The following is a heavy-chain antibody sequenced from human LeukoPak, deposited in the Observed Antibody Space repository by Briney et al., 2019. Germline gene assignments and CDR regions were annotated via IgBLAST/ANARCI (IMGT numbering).Heavy chain of an antibody. D-gene: IGHD1-26*01. Sequence: GGSLRLSCAASGFTLSNYWMSWVRQAPGKGLEWVANMKHDGTEKSYVDSVKGRFTISRDDAKNSLYLQMNSLRAEDTALYYCARSPYSGSYGPFDYWGQGTLVTVSS. CDR1: GFTLSNYW. CDR2: MKHDGTEK. CDR3: ARSPYSGSYGPFDY. J-gene: IGHJ4*02. V-gene: IGHV3-7*04.